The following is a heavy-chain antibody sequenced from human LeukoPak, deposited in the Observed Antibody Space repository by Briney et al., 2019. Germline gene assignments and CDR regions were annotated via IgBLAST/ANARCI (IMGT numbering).Heavy chain of an antibody. CDR2: IYYSGST. D-gene: IGHD3/OR15-3a*01. CDR1: GGSISNYY. V-gene: IGHV4-39*07. J-gene: IGHJ4*02. Sequence: SETLSLTCTVSGGSISNYYWGWIRQPPGKGLEWIGSIYYSGSTYYNPSLKSRVTISVDTSKNQFSLKLSSVTAADTAVYYCAQGVMIFDYWGQGTLVTVSS. CDR3: AQGVMIFDY.